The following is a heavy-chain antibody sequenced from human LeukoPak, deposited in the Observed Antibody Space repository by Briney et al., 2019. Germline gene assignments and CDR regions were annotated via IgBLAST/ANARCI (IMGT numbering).Heavy chain of an antibody. J-gene: IGHJ4*02. V-gene: IGHV4-39*07. Sequence: SETLSLTCTVAGGSISSSSYYWGWIRQPPGKGLEWIGSIYYSGSTYYNPSLKSRVTISVDTSKNQFSLKLSSVTAADTAVYYCARDPWNSYWGQGTLVTVSS. D-gene: IGHD1-7*01. CDR1: GGSISSSSYY. CDR3: ARDPWNSY. CDR2: IYYSGST.